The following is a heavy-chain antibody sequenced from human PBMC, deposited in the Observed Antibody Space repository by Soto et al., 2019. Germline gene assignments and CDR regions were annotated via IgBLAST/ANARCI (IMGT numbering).Heavy chain of an antibody. CDR2: IFHSGNA. Sequence: ETLSLTCTVSGGSIRNVYWSWIRQAPGKGLEWIGFIFHSGNAKYNPSLKSRVTISVDTSKNQFSLSLDSVTAADTAVYFCARAHAPTLPFDSWGQGTLVTVSS. CDR1: GGSIRNVY. J-gene: IGHJ4*01. CDR3: ARAHAPTLPFDS. V-gene: IGHV4-59*01. D-gene: IGHD2-15*01.